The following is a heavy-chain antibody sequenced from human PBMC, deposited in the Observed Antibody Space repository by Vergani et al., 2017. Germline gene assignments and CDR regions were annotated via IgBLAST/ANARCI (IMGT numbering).Heavy chain of an antibody. CDR3: ARWSLWRLGNWFDP. D-gene: IGHD6-19*01. J-gene: IGHJ5*02. CDR2: INHSGST. CDR1: GGSFSGYY. Sequence: QVQLQQWGAGLLKPSETLSLTCAVYGGSFSGYYWRWIRQPPGKGLEWIGEINHSGSTNYNPSLKSRVTISVDTSKNQFSLRLSAVTAADTAVYYCARWSLWRLGNWFDPWGQGTLVTVSS. V-gene: IGHV4-34*01.